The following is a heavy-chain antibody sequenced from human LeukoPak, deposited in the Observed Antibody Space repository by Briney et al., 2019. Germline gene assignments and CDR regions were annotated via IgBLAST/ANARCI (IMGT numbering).Heavy chain of an antibody. CDR2: ILPIFGTA. D-gene: IGHD3-10*01. J-gene: IGHJ3*02. V-gene: IGHV1-69*13. Sequence: SVKVSCKASGGAFSSYAISWVRQAPGQGLEWMGGILPIFGTANYAQKFKGRVTITADESTRTAYMELSSLRSDDTAVYYCVRENSVDYFRGPFDPFDIWGQGTMVTVSS. CDR3: VRENSVDYFRGPFDPFDI. CDR1: GGAFSSYA.